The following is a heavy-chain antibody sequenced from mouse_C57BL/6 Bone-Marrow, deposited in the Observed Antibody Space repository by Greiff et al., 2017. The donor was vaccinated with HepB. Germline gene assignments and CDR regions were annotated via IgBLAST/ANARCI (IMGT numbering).Heavy chain of an antibody. CDR3: ASDYYGSSPWYFDV. CDR2: IDPSDSYT. V-gene: IGHV1-69*01. CDR1: GYTFTSYW. Sequence: QVQLKQPGAELVMPGASVKLSCKASGYTFTSYWMHWVKQRPGQGLEWIGEIDPSDSYTNYNQQFKGKSTLTVDKSSSTAYMQLSSLTSEDSAVYYCASDYYGSSPWYFDVWGTGTTVTVSS. D-gene: IGHD1-1*01. J-gene: IGHJ1*03.